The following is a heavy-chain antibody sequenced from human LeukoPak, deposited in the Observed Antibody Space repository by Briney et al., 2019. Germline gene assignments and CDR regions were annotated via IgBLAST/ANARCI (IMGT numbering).Heavy chain of an antibody. CDR2: ISGSGGST. Sequence: PGGSLRLSCAASGFTFSSYAMSWVRQAPGKGLEWVSAISGSGGSTYYADSVKGRFTISRDNSKNTLYLQMNSLRAEDTAVYYCAKPQPGDSSGYSGAFDIWGQGTMVTVSS. D-gene: IGHD3-22*01. CDR1: GFTFSSYA. V-gene: IGHV3-23*01. CDR3: AKPQPGDSSGYSGAFDI. J-gene: IGHJ3*02.